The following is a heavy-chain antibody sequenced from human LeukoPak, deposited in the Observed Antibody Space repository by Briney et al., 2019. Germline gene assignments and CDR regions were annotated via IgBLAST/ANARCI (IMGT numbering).Heavy chain of an antibody. V-gene: IGHV4-59*12. D-gene: IGHD6-6*01. CDR2: IYYSGST. Sequence: SETLSLTCSISGGSISSYYWSWIRQPPGKGLEWIGYIYYSGSTKYNPSLKSRVTISVDTSKNQFSLKLNSVTAADTAVYHCARESRYSSSSDYWGQGTLVTVSS. J-gene: IGHJ4*02. CDR3: ARESRYSSSSDY. CDR1: GGSISSYY.